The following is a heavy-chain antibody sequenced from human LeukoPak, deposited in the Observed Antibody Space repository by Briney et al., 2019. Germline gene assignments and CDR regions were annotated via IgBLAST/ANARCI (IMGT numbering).Heavy chain of an antibody. J-gene: IGHJ4*02. CDR1: GGSFSGYY. CDR3: ARERAAACFDY. Sequence: LSLTCAVYGGSFSGYYWSWIRQAPGKGLEWVSYISSSGSTIYYADSVKGRFTISRDNAKNSLYLQMNSLRAEDTAVYYCARERAAACFDYWGQGTLVTVSS. CDR2: ISSSGSTI. D-gene: IGHD2-15*01. V-gene: IGHV3-11*01.